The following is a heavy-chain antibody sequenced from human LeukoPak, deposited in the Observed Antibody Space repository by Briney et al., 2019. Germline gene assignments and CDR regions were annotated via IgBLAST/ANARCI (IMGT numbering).Heavy chain of an antibody. Sequence: PSETLALTCTLSGGSIRRWCWSWIRQPPGKGLVWIGYIYDRGNTNYNPSLKSRVTISADTSKNQFSLRLSSVTAADTAVYYCARYLTQLGYFDFWGQGTLVTVSS. CDR3: ARYLTQLGYFDF. J-gene: IGHJ4*02. CDR2: IYDRGNT. V-gene: IGHV4-59*01. D-gene: IGHD1-1*01. CDR1: GGSIRRWC.